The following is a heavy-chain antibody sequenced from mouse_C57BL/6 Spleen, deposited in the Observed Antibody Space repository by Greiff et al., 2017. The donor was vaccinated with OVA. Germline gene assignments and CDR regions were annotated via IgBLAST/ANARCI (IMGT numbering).Heavy chain of an antibody. Sequence: VQLVESGPELVKPGASVKLSCKASGYAFSSSWMNWVKQRPGKGLEWIGRIYPGDGDTNYNGKFKGKATLTADKSSSTAYMQLSSLTSEDSAVYFGARENYGGTWWYFDVWGTGTTVTVSS. CDR3: ARENYGGTWWYFDV. CDR2: IYPGDGDT. CDR1: GYAFSSSW. J-gene: IGHJ1*03. V-gene: IGHV1-82*01. D-gene: IGHD1-1*01.